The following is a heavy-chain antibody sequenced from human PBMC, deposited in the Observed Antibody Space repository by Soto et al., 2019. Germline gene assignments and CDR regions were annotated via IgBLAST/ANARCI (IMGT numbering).Heavy chain of an antibody. Sequence: ASVKVSCKASGGTFSSYTISWVRQAPGQGLEWMGRIIPILGIANYAQKFQGRVTITADKSTSTAYMELSSLRSEDTAVYYCARRPRGTDFDYWGQGTLVTAPQ. J-gene: IGHJ4*02. CDR2: IIPILGIA. V-gene: IGHV1-69*02. CDR1: GGTFSSYT. CDR3: ARRPRGTDFDY.